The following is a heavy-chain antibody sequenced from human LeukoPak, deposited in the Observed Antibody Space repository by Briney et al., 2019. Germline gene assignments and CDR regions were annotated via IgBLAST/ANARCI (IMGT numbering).Heavy chain of an antibody. D-gene: IGHD3-3*01. CDR2: IYYSGST. V-gene: IGHV4-59*01. J-gene: IGHJ4*02. Sequence: SETLSLTCTVSGGSISSYYWSWIRQPPGKGLEGIGYIYYSGSTNYHPSLKSRVTISVDTSKNQFSLKLSSVTAADTAVYYCARGTPYYDFWSGLAADYWGQGTLVTVSS. CDR3: ARGTPYYDFWSGLAADY. CDR1: GGSISSYY.